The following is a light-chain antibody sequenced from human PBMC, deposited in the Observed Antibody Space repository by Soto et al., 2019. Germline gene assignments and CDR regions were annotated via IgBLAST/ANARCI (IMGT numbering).Light chain of an antibody. CDR3: QQYYYIPRP. Sequence: EMVFTQSPDTLSLSPGERATLSCRASRSVDSNYIAWYQQKPGQAPRLLIYGTSYRATDIPDRFSGSGSGTDFTLTISKLEPEDSAVYYCQQYYYIPRPFGRGTKVDIK. J-gene: IGKJ1*01. CDR2: GTS. CDR1: RSVDSNY. V-gene: IGKV3-20*01.